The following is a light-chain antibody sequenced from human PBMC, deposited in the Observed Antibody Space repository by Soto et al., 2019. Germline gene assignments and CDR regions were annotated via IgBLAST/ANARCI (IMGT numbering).Light chain of an antibody. CDR3: HQYVSSWT. Sequence: EIVLTQSPGTLSLSPGERATLSCMASQSVSSTYVAWYQQKSGQAPRLLIYGASSRATGIPDRFSGSGSGTDFTLTISRLEPEDFAVYYCHQYVSSWTFGQGTKVDI. J-gene: IGKJ1*01. V-gene: IGKV3-20*01. CDR1: QSVSSTY. CDR2: GAS.